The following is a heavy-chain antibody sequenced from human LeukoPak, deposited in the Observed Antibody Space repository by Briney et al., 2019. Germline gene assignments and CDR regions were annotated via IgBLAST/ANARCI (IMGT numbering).Heavy chain of an antibody. CDR1: GGSISSFY. Sequence: SETLSLTCTVSGGSISSFYWSWIRQPPGKGLEWIGYIYYSGSINYNPSLKSRVTMSLDTSKNQFTLQLRSVTAADTAVYYCASGRYFKSRGLGYWGQGTLVTVSS. D-gene: IGHD3-10*01. CDR2: IYYSGSI. CDR3: ASGRYFKSRGLGY. J-gene: IGHJ4*02. V-gene: IGHV4-59*12.